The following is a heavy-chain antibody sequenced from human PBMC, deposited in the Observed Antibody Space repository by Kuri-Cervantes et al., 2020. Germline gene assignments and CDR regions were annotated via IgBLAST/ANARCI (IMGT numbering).Heavy chain of an antibody. J-gene: IGHJ5*02. Sequence: ASVKVSCKASGYTFTSYYMHWVRQAPGQGLEWMGIINPSGGSTSYAQKFQGRVTMTRNTSISTAYMELSSLRSEDTAVYYCARGNLGGYMANWFDPWGQGTLVTVSS. CDR2: INPSGGST. CDR3: ARGNLGGYMANWFDP. V-gene: IGHV1-46*01. D-gene: IGHD6-13*01. CDR1: GYTFTSYY.